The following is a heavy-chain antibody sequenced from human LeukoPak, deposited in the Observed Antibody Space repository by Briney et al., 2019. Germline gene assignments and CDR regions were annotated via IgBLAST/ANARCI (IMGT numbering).Heavy chain of an antibody. CDR3: VKGRLGGSGWYRGLDP. CDR1: GFTFSSYA. J-gene: IGHJ5*02. D-gene: IGHD6-19*01. V-gene: IGHV3-64D*09. Sequence: PGGSLRLSCSASGFTFSSYAMHWVRQAPGKGLEYVSAISSNGGSTYYADSVKGRFTISRDNSKNTLYLRMSSLRAEDTAVYYCVKGRLGGSGWYRGLDPWGQGTLVTVSS. CDR2: ISSNGGST.